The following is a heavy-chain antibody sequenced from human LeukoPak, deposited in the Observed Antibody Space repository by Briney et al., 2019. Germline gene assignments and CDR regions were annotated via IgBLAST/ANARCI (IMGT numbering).Heavy chain of an antibody. D-gene: IGHD2-2*01. V-gene: IGHV3-23*01. J-gene: IGHJ4*02. CDR3: AKPPGYCSSTSCPWDY. CDR2: ISGAGGST. Sequence: GGSLRLSCAASGFTFSSYAMSWVRQAPGKGLERVSGISGAGGSTYYADSVKGRITISRDNSRNTLYLQMNSLRAEDTAVYYCAKPPGYCSSTSCPWDYWGQGTLVTVSS. CDR1: GFTFSSYA.